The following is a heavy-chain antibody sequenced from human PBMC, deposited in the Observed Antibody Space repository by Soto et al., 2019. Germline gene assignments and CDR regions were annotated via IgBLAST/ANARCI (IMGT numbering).Heavy chain of an antibody. CDR1: GGSVSTGVHY. Sequence: QVQLQESGPGLMKPSETLSLTCTVSVSGGSVSTGVHYWSWIRQPPGKGLEWIGYIYYSGSTNYNPSLKSRVTISVDTSKNQCSLKLTSVTAADSAVYYCARGYYSSWYWFDRWGRGTLVTVSS. CDR2: IYYSGST. V-gene: IGHV4-61*08. CDR3: ARGYYSSWYWFDR. J-gene: IGHJ2*01. D-gene: IGHD6-13*01.